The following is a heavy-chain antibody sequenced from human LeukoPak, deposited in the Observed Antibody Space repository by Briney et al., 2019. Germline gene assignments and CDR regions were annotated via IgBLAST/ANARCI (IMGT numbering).Heavy chain of an antibody. Sequence: GGSRRLSCSASGFTFSTYAMHWVRQPPGKGLEYVPGISSNGGSTYYADSVKGRFTISRDNSKNTLYLQMSSLRVEDTAVYYCVKDHDWGAFHIWGQGTMVTVSS. CDR3: VKDHDWGAFHI. CDR2: ISSNGGST. J-gene: IGHJ3*02. CDR1: GFTFSTYA. V-gene: IGHV3-64D*06. D-gene: IGHD7-27*01.